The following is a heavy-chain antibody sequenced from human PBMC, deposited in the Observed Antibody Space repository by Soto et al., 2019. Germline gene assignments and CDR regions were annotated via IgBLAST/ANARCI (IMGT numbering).Heavy chain of an antibody. Sequence: SETLSLTCAVSGGSISSGGYSWSWIRQPPGKGLEWIGYIYHSGSTYYNPSLKSRVTISVDRSKNQFSLKLSSVTAADTAVYYCARDRGGDSNDYYFDYWGQGTLVTVS. CDR1: GGSISSGGYS. J-gene: IGHJ4*02. CDR2: IYHSGST. D-gene: IGHD3-10*01. V-gene: IGHV4-30-2*01. CDR3: ARDRGGDSNDYYFDY.